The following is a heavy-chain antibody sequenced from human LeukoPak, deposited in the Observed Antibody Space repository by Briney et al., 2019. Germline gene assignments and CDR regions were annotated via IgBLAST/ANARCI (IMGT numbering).Heavy chain of an antibody. D-gene: IGHD4/OR15-4a*01. CDR2: INPNSGGT. CDR1: GYTFTSYG. CDR3: ARDPSEVTMVLRSPGY. Sequence: ASVKVSCKASGYTFTSYGISWVRQAPGQGLEWMGWINPNSGGTNYAQKFQGRVTMTRDTSISTAYMELSRLRSDDTAVYYCARDPSEVTMVLRSPGYWDQGTLVTVSS. J-gene: IGHJ4*02. V-gene: IGHV1-2*02.